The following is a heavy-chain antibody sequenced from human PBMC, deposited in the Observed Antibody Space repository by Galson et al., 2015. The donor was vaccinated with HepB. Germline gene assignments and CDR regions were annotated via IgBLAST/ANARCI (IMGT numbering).Heavy chain of an antibody. V-gene: IGHV3-30*04. CDR3: ARDFDYFDY. D-gene: IGHD3-3*01. CDR2: ISYDGSNK. CDR1: GFTFSSYA. Sequence: SLRLSCAASGFTFSSYAMHWVRQAPGKGLEWVAVISYDGSNKYYGDSVKGRSTISRDNSKNTLYLQMNSLRAEDTAVYYCARDFDYFDYWGQGTLVTVSS. J-gene: IGHJ4*02.